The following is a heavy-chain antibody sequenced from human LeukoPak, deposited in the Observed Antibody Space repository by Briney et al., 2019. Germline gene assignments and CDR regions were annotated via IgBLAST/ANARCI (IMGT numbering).Heavy chain of an antibody. CDR3: ARSRDFDSSGHFDY. CDR2: INPNSGGT. J-gene: IGHJ4*02. CDR1: GYTFTGYY. D-gene: IGHD3-22*01. V-gene: IGHV1-2*02. Sequence: ASVKVSCKASGYTFTGYYMHWVRQAPGQGLEWMGWINPNSGGTNYVQKFQGRVTMTRDTSISTAYMELSRLRSDDTAVYYCARSRDFDSSGHFDYWGQGTLVTVSS.